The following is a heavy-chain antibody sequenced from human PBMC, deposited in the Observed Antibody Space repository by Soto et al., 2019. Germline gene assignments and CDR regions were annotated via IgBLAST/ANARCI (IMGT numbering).Heavy chain of an antibody. V-gene: IGHV3-21*01. CDR1: GFTFSSYS. Sequence: EVQLVESGGGLVKPGGSLRLSCAASGFTFSSYSMNWVRQAPGKGLEWVSSISSSSSYIYYADSVKGRFTISRDNAKNSLYLQMTSLRAEDTAVYYCARGNQWPGIFDYWGQGTLVTVSS. J-gene: IGHJ4*02. CDR3: ARGNQWPGIFDY. D-gene: IGHD6-19*01. CDR2: ISSSSSYI.